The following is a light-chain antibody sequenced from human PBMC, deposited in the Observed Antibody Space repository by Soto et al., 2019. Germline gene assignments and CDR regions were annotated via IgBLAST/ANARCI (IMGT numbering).Light chain of an antibody. Sequence: QSVLTQPASVSGSPGQSITISCTGTSSDVGAYGYVSWYQQHPGKAPKLMIYEVSYRPSGVSNRFSGSKSGNAASLTISGLQAEDEADYYCSSYTTSSTVVFGGGTQLTVL. J-gene: IGLJ2*01. CDR1: SSDVGAYGY. V-gene: IGLV2-14*01. CDR2: EVS. CDR3: SSYTTSSTVV.